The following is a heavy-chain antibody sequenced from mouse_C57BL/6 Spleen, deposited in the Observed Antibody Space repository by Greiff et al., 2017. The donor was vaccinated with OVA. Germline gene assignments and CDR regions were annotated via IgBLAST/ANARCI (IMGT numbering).Heavy chain of an antibody. D-gene: IGHD2-4*01. V-gene: IGHV1-80*01. CDR2: IYPGDGDT. J-gene: IGHJ4*01. Sequence: QVQLKESGAELVKPGASVKISCKASGYAFSSYWMNWVKQRPGKGLEWIGQIYPGDGDTNYNGKFKGKATLTADKSSSTAYMQLSSLTSEDSAVYFCARDYDYAMDYWGQGTSVTVSS. CDR3: ARDYDYAMDY. CDR1: GYAFSSYW.